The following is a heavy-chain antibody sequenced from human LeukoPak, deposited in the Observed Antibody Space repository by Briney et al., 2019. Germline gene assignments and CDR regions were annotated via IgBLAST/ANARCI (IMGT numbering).Heavy chain of an antibody. CDR2: SGGGDGT. J-gene: IGHJ4*02. CDR3: ARDQRDDSGSYLRLDY. D-gene: IGHD1-26*01. Sequence: PGGSLRLSCAASGFTFSNYPMSFVRQAPGKGLEWVSTSGGGDGTYYADSAKGRFTISRDNAKNSLYLQMNSLRAEDTAVYYCARDQRDDSGSYLRLDYWGQRTLVTVSS. V-gene: IGHV3-21*01. CDR1: GFTFSNYP.